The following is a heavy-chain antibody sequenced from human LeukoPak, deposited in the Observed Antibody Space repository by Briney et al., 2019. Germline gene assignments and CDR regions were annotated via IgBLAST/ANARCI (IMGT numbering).Heavy chain of an antibody. Sequence: SGTPSLTCAVSGGSISSSNWWSWVRQPPGRGLEWIGEIYHSGSTNYNPSLKSRVTISVDKSKNQFSLKLSSVTAADTAVYYCARPNSGSYNDAFDIWGQGTMVTVSS. CDR3: ARPNSGSYNDAFDI. V-gene: IGHV4-4*02. CDR2: IYHSGST. D-gene: IGHD1-26*01. J-gene: IGHJ3*02. CDR1: GGSISSSNW.